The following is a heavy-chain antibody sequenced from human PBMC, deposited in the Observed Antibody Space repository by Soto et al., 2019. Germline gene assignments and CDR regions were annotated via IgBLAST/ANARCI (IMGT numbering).Heavy chain of an antibody. V-gene: IGHV3-23*01. CDR2: ISSSGDIP. D-gene: IGHD4-17*01. CDR3: AKVNSIVGDGDHDY. CDR1: GFTFTTYA. Sequence: EVQLLESGGGLVQPGGSLRLSCAASGFTFTTYAMSWVRQPPGKGLEWVSGISSSGDIPYYADSVKGRFTISRDQTKKTVYLQMNSLRAEDTALYYCAKVNSIVGDGDHDYWGQGTLVSVSS. J-gene: IGHJ4*02.